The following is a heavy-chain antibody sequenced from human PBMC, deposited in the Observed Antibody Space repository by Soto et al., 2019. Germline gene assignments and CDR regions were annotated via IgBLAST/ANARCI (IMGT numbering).Heavy chain of an antibody. V-gene: IGHV4-4*08. CDR3: ARIGYSYIWYYFDY. CDR1: GGSISSNY. J-gene: IGHJ4*02. D-gene: IGHD6-13*01. Sequence: PSETLSLTCNVSGGSISSNYWSWIRQPPGKGLEWIGYIYATGSTNYNPSLKSRVTISLDTSKNQFSLKLSSVTAADTAVYYCARIGYSYIWYYFDYWGQGTLVTFSS. CDR2: IYATGST.